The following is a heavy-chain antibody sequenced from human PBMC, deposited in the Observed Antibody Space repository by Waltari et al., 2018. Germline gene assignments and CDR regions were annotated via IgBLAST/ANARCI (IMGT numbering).Heavy chain of an antibody. J-gene: IGHJ4*02. CDR3: AAQADSSGWVDY. CDR2: ISSSSSYI. Sequence: DVQMLESGGGLVKPGGSLRLSCAASGFTFSSYSMNCVRQAPGKGLEWVSSISSSSSYIYYPDSVKGRCTISRDNAKNSLYLQMTSLRAEDTAVYYGAAQADSSGWVDYWGQGTLVTVSS. V-gene: IGHV3-21*01. D-gene: IGHD6-19*01. CDR1: GFTFSSYS.